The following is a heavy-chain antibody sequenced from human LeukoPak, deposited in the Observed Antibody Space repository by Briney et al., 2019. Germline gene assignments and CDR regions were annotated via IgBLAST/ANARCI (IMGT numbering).Heavy chain of an antibody. CDR1: GFTFSSYS. J-gene: IGHJ3*02. CDR2: ISSSSSYI. V-gene: IGHV3-21*01. D-gene: IGHD3-22*01. Sequence: GGSLRLSCAASGFTFSSYSMNWVRQAPGKGLEWVSSISSSSSYIYYADSVKGRFTISRDNAKNSLYLQMNSLRAEDTAVYYCARGLDYDSSGYYSDAFDIRGQGTMVTVSS. CDR3: ARGLDYDSSGYYSDAFDI.